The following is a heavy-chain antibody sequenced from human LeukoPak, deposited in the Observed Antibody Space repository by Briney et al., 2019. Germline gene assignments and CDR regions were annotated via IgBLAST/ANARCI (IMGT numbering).Heavy chain of an antibody. CDR2: ISGSGGST. D-gene: IGHD2-21*01. V-gene: IGHV3-23*01. J-gene: IGHJ6*03. Sequence: GGSLRLSCAASGFTFSSYAMSWVRQAPGKGLEWVSAISGSGGSTYYADSVKGRFTISRDNSKNTLYLQMNSLRAEDTAVYYCAKDPYSSIDHNYYYYMDVWGKGTTVTISS. CDR3: AKDPYSSIDHNYYYYMDV. CDR1: GFTFSSYA.